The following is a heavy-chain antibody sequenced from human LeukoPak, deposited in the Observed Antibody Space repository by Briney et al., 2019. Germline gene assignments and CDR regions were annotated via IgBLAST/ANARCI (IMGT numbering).Heavy chain of an antibody. Sequence: SETLSLTCTVSGGYISTYYWSWIRQPPGKGLEWIGYIYYSGNTIYNSSLKSRVTISVDKSKNQFSLKLSSVTAADTAVYYCARSYSSSGYYYYGMDLWGQGTTVTVSS. CDR2: IYYSGNT. CDR3: ARSYSSSGYYYYGMDL. J-gene: IGHJ6*02. CDR1: GGYISTYY. D-gene: IGHD6-6*01. V-gene: IGHV4-59*01.